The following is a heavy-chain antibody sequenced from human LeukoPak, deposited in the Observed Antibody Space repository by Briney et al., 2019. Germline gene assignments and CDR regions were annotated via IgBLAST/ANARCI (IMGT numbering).Heavy chain of an antibody. CDR2: IYYSGST. D-gene: IGHD2-2*01. CDR1: GGSISSGDYY. V-gene: IGHV4-30-4*08. Sequence: SQTLSLTCTVSGGSISSGDYYWSWIRQPPGKGLEWIGYIYYSGSTYYNPSLKSRVTISVDTSKNQFSLKLSSVTAADTAVYCCARAGVMIVVVPAALFDYWGQGTLVTVSS. J-gene: IGHJ4*02. CDR3: ARAGVMIVVVPAALFDY.